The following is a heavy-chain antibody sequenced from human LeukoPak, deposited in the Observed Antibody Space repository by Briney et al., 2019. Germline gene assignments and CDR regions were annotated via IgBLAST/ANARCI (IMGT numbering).Heavy chain of an antibody. CDR1: APTFVVDS. CDR3: ARGFCYYDILTGYYTRTSFYYFDY. CDR2: INWNVGST. V-gene: IGHV3-20*04. D-gene: IGHD3-9*01. J-gene: IGHJ4*02. Sequence: PGRCPRLSWAASAPTFVVDSTSWVPPTPGKGLEWGSGINWNVGSTGYADSVKGRFTISRDHAKTSLYLQMNRLPAKDTSLCYCARGFCYYDILTGYYTRTSFYYFDYWGQGTLVTVSS.